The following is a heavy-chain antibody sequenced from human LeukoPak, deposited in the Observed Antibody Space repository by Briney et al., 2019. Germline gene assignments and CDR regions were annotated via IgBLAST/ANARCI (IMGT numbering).Heavy chain of an antibody. J-gene: IGHJ6*03. CDR3: ASCSPYYYYMDV. CDR1: GGSISSYY. D-gene: IGHD2-15*01. CDR2: IYYSGST. Sequence: SETLSLTCTVSGGSISSYYWSWIRQPPGKGLEWIGYIYYSGSTNYNPSLKSRVTISVDTSKNQFSLKLSSVTAADTAVYYCASCSPYYYYMDVWGKGTTVTVSS. V-gene: IGHV4-59*08.